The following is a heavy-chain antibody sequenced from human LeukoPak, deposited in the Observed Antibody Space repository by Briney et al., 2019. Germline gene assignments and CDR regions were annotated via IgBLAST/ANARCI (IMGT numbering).Heavy chain of an antibody. Sequence: GGSLRLSCVGSGFTFSVHWVRQVPGKGLEWLTFIRHDGTDQHYADSVRGRFTISRDNSKNTVYLQMNSLRPEDTALYYCAKDGNWASVSWGQGTLVAVSS. D-gene: IGHD7-27*01. CDR3: AKDGNWASVS. CDR1: GFTFS. V-gene: IGHV3-30*02. J-gene: IGHJ5*02. CDR2: IRHDGTDQ.